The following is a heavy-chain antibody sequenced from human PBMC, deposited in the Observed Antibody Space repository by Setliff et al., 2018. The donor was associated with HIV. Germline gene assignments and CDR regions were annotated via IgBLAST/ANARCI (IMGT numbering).Heavy chain of an antibody. CDR3: ASGGPLGWVRGVSNWFDP. V-gene: IGHV4-4*07. Sequence: SETLSLTCTVSGGSISSYYWSWIRQPAGKGLEWIGRIYTSGSTNYNPSLKSRVTMSVDTSKNQFSLKLSSVTAADTAVYYCASGGPLGWVRGVSNWFDPWGQGTLVTVSS. CDR2: IYTSGST. CDR1: GGSISSYY. D-gene: IGHD3-10*01. J-gene: IGHJ5*02.